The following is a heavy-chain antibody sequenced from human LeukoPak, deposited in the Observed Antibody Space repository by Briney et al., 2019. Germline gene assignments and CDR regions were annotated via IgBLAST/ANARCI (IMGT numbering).Heavy chain of an antibody. Sequence: GGSLRLSCAASGFTFSSYAMSWVRQAPGKGLEWVSAISGSGGSTYYADSVKGRFTISRDNSKNTLYLQMNSLRAEDTAVYYCAKAGTIFGVVTPHFDYWGQGTLVTVSS. J-gene: IGHJ4*02. V-gene: IGHV3-23*01. D-gene: IGHD3-3*01. CDR3: AKAGTIFGVVTPHFDY. CDR1: GFTFSSYA. CDR2: ISGSGGST.